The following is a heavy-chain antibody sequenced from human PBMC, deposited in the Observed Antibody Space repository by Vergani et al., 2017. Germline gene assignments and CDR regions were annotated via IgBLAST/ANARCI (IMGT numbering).Heavy chain of an antibody. CDR3: ARAVLTTYYDFWSSYMDV. CDR1: GGSISSYY. J-gene: IGHJ6*03. CDR2: IYTSGST. V-gene: IGHV4-4*08. Sequence: QVQLQESGPGLVKPSETLSLTCTVSGGSISSYYWSWIRQPPGKGLEWIGRIYTSGSTNYNPSLKSRVTISVDTSKNQFSLKLSSVTAADTAVYYCARAVLTTYYDFWSSYMDVWGKGTTVTVSS. D-gene: IGHD3-3*01.